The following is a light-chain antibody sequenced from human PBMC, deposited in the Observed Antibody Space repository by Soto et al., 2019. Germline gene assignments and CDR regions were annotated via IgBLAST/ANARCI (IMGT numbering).Light chain of an antibody. CDR1: SSDVGGYNY. CDR3: SSYTTSNTRQIV. V-gene: IGLV2-14*03. CDR2: DVS. J-gene: IGLJ1*01. Sequence: QSVLTQPASVSGSPGQSITISCTGTSSDVGGYNYVSWYQHHPGKAPKLIIYDVSNRPSGVSIRLSGSKSDNTASLTISGLRPEDEADYHCSSYTTSNTRQIVFGTGTKVTVL.